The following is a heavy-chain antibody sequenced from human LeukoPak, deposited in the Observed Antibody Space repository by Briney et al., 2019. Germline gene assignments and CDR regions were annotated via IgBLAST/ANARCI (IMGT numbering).Heavy chain of an antibody. J-gene: IGHJ4*02. D-gene: IGHD3-22*01. V-gene: IGHV3-23*01. CDR1: GFTFSSYA. Sequence: GGSLRLSCAASGFTFSSYAMSWVRQAPGKGLEWVSAISGSGGSTYYADSVKGRFTISRDNSKNTLYLQMNSLRAEGTAVYYCARPITMIVVVTPFNWGQGTLVTVSS. CDR3: ARPITMIVVVTPFN. CDR2: ISGSGGST.